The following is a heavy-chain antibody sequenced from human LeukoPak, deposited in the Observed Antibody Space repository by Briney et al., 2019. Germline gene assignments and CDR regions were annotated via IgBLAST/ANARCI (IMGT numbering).Heavy chain of an antibody. Sequence: KTSETLSLTYTVSGGSISSYYWSWIRQPPGKGLEWIGYIYYSGSTNYNPSLKSRVTISVDTSKNQFSLKLSSVTAADTAVYYCARAAVVVTAIAFDYWGQGTLVTVSS. J-gene: IGHJ4*02. CDR1: GGSISSYY. CDR2: IYYSGST. CDR3: ARAAVVVTAIAFDY. D-gene: IGHD2-21*02. V-gene: IGHV4-59*01.